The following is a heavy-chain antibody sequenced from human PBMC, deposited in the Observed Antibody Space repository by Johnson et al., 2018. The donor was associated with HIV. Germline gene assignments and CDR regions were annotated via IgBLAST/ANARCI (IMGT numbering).Heavy chain of an antibody. CDR1: GFTFSSYW. V-gene: IGHV3-7*01. J-gene: IGHJ3*02. CDR3: ARDGTTGPSGDAFDI. D-gene: IGHD1-14*01. Sequence: VQLVESGGGVVQPGRSLRLSCAASGFTFSSYWMHWLRQAPGKGLEWVANIRQDGSEKYYVGSVKGRFTVSRDNARKSLYLQMNSLRAEDTAVYYCARDGTTGPSGDAFDIWGQGTMVTVSS. CDR2: IRQDGSEK.